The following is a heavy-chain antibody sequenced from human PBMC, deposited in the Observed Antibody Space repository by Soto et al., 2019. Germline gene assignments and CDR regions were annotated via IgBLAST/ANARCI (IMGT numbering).Heavy chain of an antibody. Sequence: ASVKVSCKASGYTFTSYGISWVRQAPGQGLEWMGWISAYNGNTNYAQKLQGRVTMTTDTSTSTAYMELRSLRSDDTAVYYCARDRHSGYDHGYYYYGMDVWGQGTTVTVSS. V-gene: IGHV1-18*01. CDR1: GYTFTSYG. J-gene: IGHJ6*02. CDR3: ARDRHSGYDHGYYYYGMDV. CDR2: ISAYNGNT. D-gene: IGHD5-12*01.